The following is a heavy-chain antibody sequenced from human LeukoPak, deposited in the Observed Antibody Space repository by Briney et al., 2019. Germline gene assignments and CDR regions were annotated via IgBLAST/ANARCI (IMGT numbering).Heavy chain of an antibody. CDR1: GFTFSSYA. Sequence: PGGSLRLSCEASGFTFSSYAMNWVRQVPGKGLEWVSSITGSGSDTYFVDSVKGRFTISGDNSKNTLYLQLNSLRAEDTAVYYCAKGTEGYCSGTICYPFDYWGRGTLVTVSS. CDR2: ITGSGSDT. D-gene: IGHD2-15*01. J-gene: IGHJ4*02. CDR3: AKGTEGYCSGTICYPFDY. V-gene: IGHV3-23*01.